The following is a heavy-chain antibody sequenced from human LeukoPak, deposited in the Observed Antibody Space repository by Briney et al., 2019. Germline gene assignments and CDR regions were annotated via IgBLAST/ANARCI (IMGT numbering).Heavy chain of an antibody. D-gene: IGHD6-13*01. J-gene: IGHJ4*02. V-gene: IGHV3-7*01. Sequence: GGSLRLSCAASGFSFSTYWMSWVRQAPGKGLEWVANIKQDGSEKYYVDSAKGRFTISRDNAKNSLYLQMNSLRAEDTAVYYCATDLGSSRPNFWGQGILVIVSS. CDR1: GFSFSTYW. CDR3: ATDLGSSRPNF. CDR2: IKQDGSEK.